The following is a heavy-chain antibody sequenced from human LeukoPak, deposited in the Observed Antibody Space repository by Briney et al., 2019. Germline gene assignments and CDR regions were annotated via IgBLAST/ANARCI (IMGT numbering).Heavy chain of an antibody. CDR3: ARVGSCSGSPCFDY. CDR1: GFTFSSYA. J-gene: IGHJ4*02. V-gene: IGHV3-64*01. D-gene: IGHD3-10*02. Sequence: GGSLRLPCAASGFTFSSYAMHWVRQAPGKGLEYVSAISSNGGSTYYANSVKGRFTISRDNSKNTLYLQMGSLRAEDMAVYYCARVGSCSGSPCFDYWGQGTLVTVTS. CDR2: ISSNGGST.